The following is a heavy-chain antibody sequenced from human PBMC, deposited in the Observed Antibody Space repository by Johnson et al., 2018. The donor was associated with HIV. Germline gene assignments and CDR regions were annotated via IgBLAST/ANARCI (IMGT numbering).Heavy chain of an antibody. V-gene: IGHV3-23*04. J-gene: IGHJ3*02. Sequence: VQLVESGGGVVQPGRSLRLSCAASGFTFSSYAMSWVRQAPGKGLEWVSAITGSGGNTYYADSVKGRFTISRDNAKNSLYLQMNSLRAEDTALYYCARVALNVGNDAFDIWGQGTMVTVSS. D-gene: IGHD1-1*01. CDR1: GFTFSSYA. CDR3: ARVALNVGNDAFDI. CDR2: ITGSGGNT.